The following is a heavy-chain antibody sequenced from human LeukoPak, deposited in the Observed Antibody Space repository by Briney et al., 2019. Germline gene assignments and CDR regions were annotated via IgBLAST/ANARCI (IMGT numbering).Heavy chain of an antibody. CDR2: IIPILGIA. J-gene: IGHJ3*02. Sequence: SVKVSCKASGGTFSSYAISWVRQAPGQGLEWMGRIIPILGIANYAQKFQGRVTITADKSTSTAYMELSSLRSEDTAVYYCARRSPVNNWNQGPRGNDAFDIWGQGTMVTVSS. V-gene: IGHV1-69*04. D-gene: IGHD1-20*01. CDR3: ARRSPVNNWNQGPRGNDAFDI. CDR1: GGTFSSYA.